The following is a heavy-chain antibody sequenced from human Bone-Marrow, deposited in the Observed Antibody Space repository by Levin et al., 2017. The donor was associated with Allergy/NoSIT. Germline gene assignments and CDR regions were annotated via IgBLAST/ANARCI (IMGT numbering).Heavy chain of an antibody. J-gene: IGHJ6*02. D-gene: IGHD5-18*01. CDR1: GFTFSSYS. V-gene: IGHV3-21*06. Sequence: NTGGSLRLSCAASGFTFSSYSMNWVRQAPGKGLEWVSCITRSSSKTYYGDSVKGRFTISRDNAKNLLYLQMNSLRAEDTAIYYCAKDRYRAPVDTYYYGMDVWGQGTTVTFSS. CDR3: AKDRYRAPVDTYYYGMDV. CDR2: ITRSSSKT.